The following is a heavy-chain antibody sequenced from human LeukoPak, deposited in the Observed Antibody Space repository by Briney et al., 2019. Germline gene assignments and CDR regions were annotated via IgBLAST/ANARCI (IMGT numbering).Heavy chain of an antibody. J-gene: IGHJ3*02. V-gene: IGHV1-2*02. CDR1: GYTFTSYG. Sequence: ASVKVSCKASGYTFTSYGISWVRQAPGQGLEWMGWINPNSGGTNYAQKFQGRVTMTRDTSISTAYMELSRLRSDDTAVYYCARADDCSGGSCYFGRSSGDAFDIWGQGTMVTVSS. D-gene: IGHD2-15*01. CDR3: ARADDCSGGSCYFGRSSGDAFDI. CDR2: INPNSGGT.